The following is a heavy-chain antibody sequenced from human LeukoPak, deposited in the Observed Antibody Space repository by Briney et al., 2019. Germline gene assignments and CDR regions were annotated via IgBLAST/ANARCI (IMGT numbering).Heavy chain of an antibody. CDR3: AHSGTVTTPHDAFDI. Sequence: GPTLVNPTQTLTPTCTFSGFSLSTSGVGVGWVRQPPGKALEWLAFVYWNDDKRYSPSLKSRRTITKDTSKNQVVLTMTNMDPVDTATYYCAHSGTVTTPHDAFDIWGQGTMVTVFS. CDR2: VYWNDDK. D-gene: IGHD4-17*01. V-gene: IGHV2-5*01. CDR1: GFSLSTSGVG. J-gene: IGHJ3*02.